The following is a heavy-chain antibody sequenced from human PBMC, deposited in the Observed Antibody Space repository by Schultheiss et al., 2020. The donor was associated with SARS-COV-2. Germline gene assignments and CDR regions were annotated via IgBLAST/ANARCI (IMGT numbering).Heavy chain of an antibody. D-gene: IGHD5-12*01. CDR3: ASLNSGWVY. CDR1: GYSFTSYW. CDR2: IWPGDSDT. Sequence: GGSLRLSCKGSGYSFTSYWIGWVRQMPGKGLEWMGIIWPGDSDTRYSPSFQGQVSISADKSISTAYLQWSSLKASDSAMYYCASLNSGWVYWGQGTLVTVSS. J-gene: IGHJ4*02. V-gene: IGHV5-51*01.